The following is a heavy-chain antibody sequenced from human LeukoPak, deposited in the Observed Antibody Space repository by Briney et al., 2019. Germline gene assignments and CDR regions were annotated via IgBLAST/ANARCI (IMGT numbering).Heavy chain of an antibody. D-gene: IGHD3-22*01. J-gene: IGHJ4*02. CDR1: GFTFSSYA. CDR3: ARGRFNYDSSGYPSFYY. V-gene: IGHV3-7*01. Sequence: GGSLRLSCAASGFTFSSYAMHWVRQAPGKGLEWVANIKEDGSEKYYVDSVKGRFTISRDNARNSLYLQMNSLRAEDTAVYYCARGRFNYDSSGYPSFYYWGQGTLVTVSS. CDR2: IKEDGSEK.